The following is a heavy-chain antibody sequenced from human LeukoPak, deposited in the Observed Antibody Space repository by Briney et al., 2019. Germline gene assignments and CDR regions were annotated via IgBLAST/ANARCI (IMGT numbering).Heavy chain of an antibody. CDR3: ARVRDSSGYYGLGYYYGMDV. D-gene: IGHD3-22*01. CDR1: GLTFSTYN. CDR2: ISSSNSNI. V-gene: IGHV3-48*04. J-gene: IGHJ6*02. Sequence: GGSLRLSCAASGLTFSTYNMHWVRQAPGKGLEWVSYISSSNSNIYYADSVKGRFTISRDNAKNSLYLHMNSLRAEDTAVYYCARVRDSSGYYGLGYYYGMDVWGQGTTVTVSS.